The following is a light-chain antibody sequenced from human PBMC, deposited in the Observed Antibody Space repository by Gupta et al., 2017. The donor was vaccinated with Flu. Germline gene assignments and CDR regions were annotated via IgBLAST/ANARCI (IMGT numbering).Light chain of an antibody. CDR1: QSLLHSNGYNY. V-gene: IGKV2-28*01. J-gene: IGKJ1*01. Sequence: ISCRSNQSLLHSNGYNYLDWYLQKPGQSPQLLIYLGSNRASGVPDRFSGSGSGTDFTLKISRVEAEDVGVYYCMQALQTPRTFGQGTKVAIK. CDR3: MQALQTPRT. CDR2: LGS.